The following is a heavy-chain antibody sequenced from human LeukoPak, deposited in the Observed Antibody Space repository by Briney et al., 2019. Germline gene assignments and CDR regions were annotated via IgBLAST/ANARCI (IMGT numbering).Heavy chain of an antibody. D-gene: IGHD6-19*01. Sequence: GGSLRLSCAASGFTFSSYAMSWVRQAPGKGLEWVSAISGSGGSTYYADSVKGRFTISRDNSKNTLYLQMNSLRAEDTAVYYCAKDTYSSGWYGEFDYWGQGTLVTVSS. CDR1: GFTFSSYA. J-gene: IGHJ4*02. CDR2: ISGSGGST. CDR3: AKDTYSSGWYGEFDY. V-gene: IGHV3-23*01.